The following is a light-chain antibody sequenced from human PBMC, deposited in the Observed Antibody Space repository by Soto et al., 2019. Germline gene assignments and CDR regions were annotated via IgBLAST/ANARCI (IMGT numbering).Light chain of an antibody. CDR1: SSNIGSNY. V-gene: IGLV1-47*01. CDR3: AAWDVGLEGPI. J-gene: IGLJ2*01. CDR2: KDN. Sequence: QAVVTQPPSASGTPGQRVTISCSGSSSNIGSNYVYWYQQLPGTAPKVLMYKDNRRPSGVPDRFSGSKSGTSASLAISGLQSEDEATYYCAAWDVGLEGPIFGGGTKLTVL.